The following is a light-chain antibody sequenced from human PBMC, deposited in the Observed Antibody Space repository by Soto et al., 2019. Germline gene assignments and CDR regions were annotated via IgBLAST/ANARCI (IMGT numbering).Light chain of an antibody. CDR3: QQANSVPYT. CDR2: AAS. Sequence: DIQMTQSPSSVSASVGDRVIITCRASQGISSWLAWYQQKPGKAPNLLIYAASSLQSGVPSRFSRSGSWTDFTRTISTLQPEDSASYYCQQANSVPYTFGKGTKLEIK. V-gene: IGKV1-12*01. CDR1: QGISSW. J-gene: IGKJ2*01.